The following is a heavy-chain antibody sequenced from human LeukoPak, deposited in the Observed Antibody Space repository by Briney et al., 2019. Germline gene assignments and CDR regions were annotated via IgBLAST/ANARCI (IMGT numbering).Heavy chain of an antibody. V-gene: IGHV4-34*01. D-gene: IGHD2-2*01. CDR3: AKAAQLTEARGAFDI. CDR1: GDSFSDYY. CDR2: INHSGYT. J-gene: IGHJ3*02. Sequence: SETLSLTCAVSGDSFSDYYWSWVRQPPGKGLEWIGEINHSGYTDYNPPLKSRVTISVDTSKNLFSLNLGSVTAADTAVYYCAKAAQLTEARGAFDIWGQGTMVTVS.